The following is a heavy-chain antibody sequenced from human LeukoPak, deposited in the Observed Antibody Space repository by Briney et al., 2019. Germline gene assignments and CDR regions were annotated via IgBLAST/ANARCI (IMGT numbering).Heavy chain of an antibody. CDR1: GGSFSGYY. Sequence: SETLSLTCAVYGGSFSGYYWSWIRQPPGKGLECIGEINHSGSTNYNPSLKSRVTISVDTSKNQFSLKLSSVTAADTAVYYCARFPGYSSSHHDYWGQGTLVTVSS. D-gene: IGHD6-13*01. CDR3: ARFPGYSSSHHDY. CDR2: INHSGST. J-gene: IGHJ4*02. V-gene: IGHV4-34*01.